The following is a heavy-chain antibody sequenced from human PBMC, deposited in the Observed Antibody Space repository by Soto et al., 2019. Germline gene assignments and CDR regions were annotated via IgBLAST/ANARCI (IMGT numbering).Heavy chain of an antibody. D-gene: IGHD2-2*01. CDR2: INAGNGNT. CDR1: GYTFTNYA. J-gene: IGHJ6*03. CDR3: ARGHLAVVPVASRFYYMDV. V-gene: IGHV1-3*01. Sequence: QVQLVQSGAEVEKPGASVKVSCKASGYTFTNYAVHWVRQAPGQRLEWMGWINAGNGNTRFSQNLQGRVTITRDTSAHTGYMELSSLRSEDTAVYYCARGHLAVVPVASRFYYMDVWGKGTTVTVSS.